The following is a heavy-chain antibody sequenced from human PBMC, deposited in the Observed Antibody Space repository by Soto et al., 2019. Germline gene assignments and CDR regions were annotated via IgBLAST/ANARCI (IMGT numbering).Heavy chain of an antibody. D-gene: IGHD6-19*01. CDR2: INPNSGGT. CDR1: GYTFTGYY. CDR3: ARGGGIAVAGTEDYYYYGMDV. Sequence: ASVKVSCKASGYTFTGYYMHWVRQAPGQGLEWMGWINPNSGGTNYAQKFQGWVTMTRDTSISTAYMELSRLRSDDTAVYYCARGGGIAVAGTEDYYYYGMDVWGQGTTVTVS. V-gene: IGHV1-2*04. J-gene: IGHJ6*02.